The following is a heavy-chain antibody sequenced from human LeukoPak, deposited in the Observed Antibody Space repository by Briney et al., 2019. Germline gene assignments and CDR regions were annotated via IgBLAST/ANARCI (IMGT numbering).Heavy chain of an antibody. Sequence: GGSLRLSCAASGFIVSSYSTNWVRQAPGKGLEWVSSISGCSNYTYYADSLKGRFTISRDNAKNSVHLQMNSLRAEDTAVYYCARDRGVLLWSGVTDYWGQGTLVTVSS. V-gene: IGHV3-21*01. CDR3: ARDRGVLLWSGVTDY. D-gene: IGHD3-10*01. CDR2: ISGCSNYT. J-gene: IGHJ4*02. CDR1: GFIVSSYS.